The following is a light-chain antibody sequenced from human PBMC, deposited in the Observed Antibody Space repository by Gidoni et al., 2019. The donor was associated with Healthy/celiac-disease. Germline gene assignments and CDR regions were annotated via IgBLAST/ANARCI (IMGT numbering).Light chain of an antibody. V-gene: IGKV1-9*01. CDR1: QGISSY. J-gene: IGKJ2*01. CDR2: AAS. CDR3: QQRNSYPRT. Sequence: IHLTQSPSVLSASVADRVTITCRASQGISSYLAWYQQKPGKAPKLLIYAASTLQSGVPSRFSGSGSGTDFTLTISRLQPEDFATYYCQQRNSYPRTFGQGTKLEIK.